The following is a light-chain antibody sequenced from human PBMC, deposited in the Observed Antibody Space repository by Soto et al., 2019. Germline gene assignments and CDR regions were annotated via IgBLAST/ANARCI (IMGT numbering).Light chain of an antibody. J-gene: IGLJ3*02. CDR2: EVN. CDR1: SSDVGAYNY. CDR3: TSYAGSIWV. Sequence: QSALTQPPSASGSPGQSVTISCTGTSSDVGAYNYVSWYQQYPGKAPKLMIYEVNKRPSGVPDRFSGSKSGKTASLTVSGLQPEDEADYHCTSYAGSIWVFGGGTKVTVL. V-gene: IGLV2-8*01.